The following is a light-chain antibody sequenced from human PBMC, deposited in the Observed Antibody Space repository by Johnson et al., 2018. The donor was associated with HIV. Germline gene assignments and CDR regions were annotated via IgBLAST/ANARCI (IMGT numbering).Light chain of an antibody. J-gene: IGLJ1*01. CDR1: SSNIGDNF. CDR3: GTWDSSLSAVV. V-gene: IGLV1-51*02. Sequence: QSVLTQPPSVSAAPGQKVTISCSGSSSNIGDNFVSWYQQLPGRAPKLLIYENNKRPSGIPDRFSGSKSGTSATLGITGLPTGDEADYYCGTWDSSLSAVVFGTGTKVTVL. CDR2: ENN.